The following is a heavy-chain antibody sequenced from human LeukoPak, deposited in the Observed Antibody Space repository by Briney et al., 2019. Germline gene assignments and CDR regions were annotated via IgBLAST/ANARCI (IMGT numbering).Heavy chain of an antibody. Sequence: TGGSLRLSCEASGFRFSTFWMSWVRQGPGKGPECVANIKPDGTEKHYLDSVEGRFTVSRDNAKKSLYLQMNRLRAEDTAIYSCVVGGHLDIWGQGNLVTVSS. CDR3: VVGGHLDI. CDR1: GFRFSTFW. V-gene: IGHV3-7*05. J-gene: IGHJ4*02. D-gene: IGHD1-26*01. CDR2: IKPDGTEK.